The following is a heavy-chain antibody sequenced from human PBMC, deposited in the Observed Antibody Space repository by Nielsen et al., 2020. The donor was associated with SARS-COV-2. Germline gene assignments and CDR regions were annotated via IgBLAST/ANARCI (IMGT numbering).Heavy chain of an antibody. V-gene: IGHV4-61*01. CDR1: GGSVSSGSYY. Sequence: SETLSLTCTVSGGSVSSGSYYWSWIRQPPGKGLEWIGYIYYSGSTNYNPSLKSRVTISVDTSKNQFSLKLSSVTAADTAVYYCARGGAYWNYWGQGTLVTVSS. J-gene: IGHJ4*02. D-gene: IGHD1-1*01. CDR3: ARGGAYWNY. CDR2: IYYSGST.